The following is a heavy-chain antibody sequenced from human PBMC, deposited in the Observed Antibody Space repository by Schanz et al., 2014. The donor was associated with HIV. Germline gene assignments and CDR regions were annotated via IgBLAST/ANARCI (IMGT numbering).Heavy chain of an antibody. V-gene: IGHV3-9*01. D-gene: IGHD5-18*01. CDR3: AVLWIQPPFDY. J-gene: IGHJ4*02. CDR1: GFTFTDYA. CDR2: ISWHGYTV. Sequence: EVQLVESGGHLVQPGRSLRLSCAASGFTFTDYAMHWVRQVPGKGLEWVAGISWHGYTVGYADSVKGRFTISRDNAKNSLYLHMNSLRAEDTAVYFCAVLWIQPPFDYWGQGTLVTVSS.